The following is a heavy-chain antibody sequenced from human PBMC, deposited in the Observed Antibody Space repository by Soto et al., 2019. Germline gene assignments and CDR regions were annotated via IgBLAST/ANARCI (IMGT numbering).Heavy chain of an antibody. Sequence: QITLKESGPTLVKPTQTLTLTCTFSGFSLSTSGVGMGWIRQPPGKALEWLALVYWDDDKRYSPSLKSRLTTTKDTAKNQVVLTLTNMDPVDTATYDCAPSNAAAGTWYFDYWGQGTLVTVSS. CDR1: GFSLSTSGVG. CDR2: VYWDDDK. CDR3: APSNAAAGTWYFDY. V-gene: IGHV2-5*02. J-gene: IGHJ4*02. D-gene: IGHD6-13*01.